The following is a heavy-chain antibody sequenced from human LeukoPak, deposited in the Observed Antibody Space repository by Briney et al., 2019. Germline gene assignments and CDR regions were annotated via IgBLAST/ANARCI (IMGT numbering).Heavy chain of an antibody. V-gene: IGHV4-39*07. CDR3: ARGPPMVRDYYFDY. CDR1: GGSISSSSYY. Sequence: SETLSLTCTVSGGSISSSSYYWGWIRQPPGKGLEWIGSIYYSGSTYYNPSLKSRVTISVDTSKNQFSLKLSSVTAADTAVYYCARGPPMVRDYYFDYWGQGTLVTVSS. CDR2: IYYSGST. J-gene: IGHJ4*02. D-gene: IGHD3-10*01.